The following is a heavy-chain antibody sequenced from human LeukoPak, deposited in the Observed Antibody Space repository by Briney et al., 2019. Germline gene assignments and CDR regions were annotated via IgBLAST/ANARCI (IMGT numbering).Heavy chain of an antibody. CDR2: INPSGGST. V-gene: IGHV1-46*01. CDR3: ARTSSKRRIAAAGSATLFDY. CDR1: GYTFTSYY. D-gene: IGHD6-13*01. J-gene: IGHJ4*02. Sequence: ASVKVSCKASGYTFTSYYMHWVRQAPGQGLEWMGIINPSGGSTSYAQKFQGRVTMTRDMSTSTVYMELSSLRSEDTAVYYCARTSSKRRIAAAGSATLFDYWGQGTLVTVSS.